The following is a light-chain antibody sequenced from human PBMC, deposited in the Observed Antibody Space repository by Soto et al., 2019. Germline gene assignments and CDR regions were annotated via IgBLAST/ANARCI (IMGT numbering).Light chain of an antibody. Sequence: DIQMTQSPSTLSASVGDRVTITCRASQSISSWLAWYQQKPGKAPKVLIYKASSLESGVPSRFSGSGSVTEFTLTLSNLQPDDFATYYCQQYNTFPWTFGQGTQVEIK. CDR2: KAS. CDR3: QQYNTFPWT. V-gene: IGKV1-5*03. CDR1: QSISSW. J-gene: IGKJ1*01.